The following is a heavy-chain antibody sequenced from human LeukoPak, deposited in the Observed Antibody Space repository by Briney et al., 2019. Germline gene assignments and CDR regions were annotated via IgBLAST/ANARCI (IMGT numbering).Heavy chain of an antibody. D-gene: IGHD6-13*01. Sequence: ASVKVSCKASGGTFISYAISWVRQAPGQGLEWMGRINPNSGGTNYAQKLQGRVTMTRDTSISTAYMELSRLRSDDTAVYYCARVWSSWYTGYYYYGMDVWGQGTTVTVSS. CDR3: ARVWSSWYTGYYYYGMDV. V-gene: IGHV1-2*06. CDR2: INPNSGGT. CDR1: GGTFISYA. J-gene: IGHJ6*02.